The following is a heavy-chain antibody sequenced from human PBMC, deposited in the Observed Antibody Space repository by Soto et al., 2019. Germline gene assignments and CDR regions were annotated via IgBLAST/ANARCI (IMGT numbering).Heavy chain of an antibody. V-gene: IGHV1-24*01. J-gene: IGHJ6*02. CDR3: ATGTVTHYYYGMDV. CDR1: GYTLTELS. CDR2: FDPEDGET. D-gene: IGHD4-17*01. Sequence: ASVKVSCKVSGYTLTELSMHWVRQAPGKGLEWMGGFDPEDGETIYAQKFQGRVTMTEDTSTDTAYMELSSLRSEDTAVYYCATGTVTHYYYGMDVWGQGTTVTVSS.